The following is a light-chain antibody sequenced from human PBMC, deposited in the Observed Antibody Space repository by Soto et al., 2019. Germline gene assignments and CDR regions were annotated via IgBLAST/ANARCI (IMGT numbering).Light chain of an antibody. Sequence: HSVLAQPSCVSGSPGHSITIACPGTSSDFGGYYYVSWYQHHPGKAPKLMIYQVSNRPSGVSNRFSGSKSGNTASLTISGLQAEDEADYYCSSYTSSNTFYVFGTGNKVNVL. V-gene: IGLV2-14*01. CDR3: SSYTSSNTFYV. CDR2: QVS. CDR1: SSDFGGYYY. J-gene: IGLJ1*01.